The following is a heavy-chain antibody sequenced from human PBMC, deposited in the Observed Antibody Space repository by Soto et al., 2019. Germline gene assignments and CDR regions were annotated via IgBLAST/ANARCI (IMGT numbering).Heavy chain of an antibody. D-gene: IGHD3-10*01. CDR1: GLAFSDYG. CDR2: ITSSGSRE. J-gene: IGHJ4*01. Sequence: QVELVESGGGVVQPGTSLRLSCAASGLAFSDYGFHWVRQTPGKGLEWVALITSSGSREFYAASLKGRFSVSRDDSKSTLYLEIDSLRPDDTAVYYCASRGDFDSWGLGTLVTVSS. V-gene: IGHV3-30*03. CDR3: ASRGDFDS.